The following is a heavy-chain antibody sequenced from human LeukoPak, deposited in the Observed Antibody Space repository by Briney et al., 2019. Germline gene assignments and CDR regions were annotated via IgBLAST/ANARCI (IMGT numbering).Heavy chain of an antibody. D-gene: IGHD1-1*01. Sequence: PGRSLRLSCAASGFTFSSYGMHWVRQAPGKGLEWGAVISYDGSNKYYADSVKGRFTISRDNSKSTLYLQMNSLTTEDTAVYYCARGDFRLEMSTTIAFDIWGQGTMVTVSS. CDR2: ISYDGSNK. J-gene: IGHJ3*02. CDR3: ARGDFRLEMSTTIAFDI. CDR1: GFTFSSYG. V-gene: IGHV3-30*03.